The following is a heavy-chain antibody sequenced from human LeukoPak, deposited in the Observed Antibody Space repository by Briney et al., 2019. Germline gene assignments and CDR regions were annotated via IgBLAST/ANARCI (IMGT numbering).Heavy chain of an antibody. CDR2: IYYSGST. D-gene: IGHD3-3*01. CDR3: ARETTYHDFWSGYYDAFDI. J-gene: IGHJ3*02. Sequence: SWVRQAPGKGLEWIGYIYYSGSTNYNPSLKSRVTVSVDTSKNQFSLKLSSVTAADTAVYYCARETTYHDFWSGYYDAFDIWGQGTMVTVSS. V-gene: IGHV4-59*01.